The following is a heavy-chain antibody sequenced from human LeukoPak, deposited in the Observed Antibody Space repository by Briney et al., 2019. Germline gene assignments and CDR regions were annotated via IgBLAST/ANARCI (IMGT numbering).Heavy chain of an antibody. Sequence: SVKVSCKASGGTFSSYAISWVRQAPGQGLEWMGGITPIFGTANYAQKFQGRVTITADESTSTAYMELSSLRSEDTAVYYCARDQVPYDSSGYYFYWGQGTLVTVSS. J-gene: IGHJ4*02. V-gene: IGHV1-69*13. CDR3: ARDQVPYDSSGYYFY. CDR2: ITPIFGTA. CDR1: GGTFSSYA. D-gene: IGHD3-22*01.